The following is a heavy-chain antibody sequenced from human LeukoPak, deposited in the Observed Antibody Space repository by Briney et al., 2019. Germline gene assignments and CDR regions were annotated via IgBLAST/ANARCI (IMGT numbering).Heavy chain of an antibody. D-gene: IGHD2-8*02. CDR3: AREASTEIIGGMDV. J-gene: IGHJ6*02. Sequence: GGSLRLSCAASGFSFSSNGIHWVRQAPGKGLEWVSFIQTGGDPKYYADSVRGRFTISRDNSKKTCSLQMDSLRVEDTATYYCAREASTEIIGGMDVRGQGTTVTVTS. CDR2: IQTGGDPK. V-gene: IGHV3-30*02. CDR1: GFSFSSNG.